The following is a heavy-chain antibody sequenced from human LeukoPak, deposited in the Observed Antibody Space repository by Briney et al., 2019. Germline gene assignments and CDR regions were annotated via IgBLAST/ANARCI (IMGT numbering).Heavy chain of an antibody. CDR3: ARGVSAFHYGGYWFDP. V-gene: IGHV4-30-2*01. D-gene: IGHD4-17*01. CDR1: GGSISSGGYY. CDR2: IYHSGST. Sequence: SETLSLTCTVSGGSISSGGYYWSWIRQPPGKGLEWIGYIYHSGSTYYNPSLKSRVTISADRSKNQFSLKLSSVTAADTAVYYCARGVSAFHYGGYWFDPWGQGTLVTVSS. J-gene: IGHJ5*02.